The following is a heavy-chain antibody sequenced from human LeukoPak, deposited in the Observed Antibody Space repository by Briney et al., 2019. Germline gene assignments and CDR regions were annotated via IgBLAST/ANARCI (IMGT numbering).Heavy chain of an antibody. CDR3: AKDSKIVGATFRSYHYMNV. CDR1: GFTFSSYA. CDR2: IRGSGDRT. V-gene: IGHV3-23*01. D-gene: IGHD1-26*01. Sequence: GGSLRLSCAASGFTFSSYAMSWVRQAPGKGLEWVSAIRGSGDRTHYADSVKGRFTISRDNSKNTLYLQMNSLRAEDTAVYYCAKDSKIVGATFRSYHYMNVWGKGTAVTVSS. J-gene: IGHJ6*03.